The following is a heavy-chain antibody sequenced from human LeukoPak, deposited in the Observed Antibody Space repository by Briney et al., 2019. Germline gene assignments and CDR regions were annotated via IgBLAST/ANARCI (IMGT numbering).Heavy chain of an antibody. CDR1: GFTFSSYG. J-gene: IGHJ4*02. CDR2: IRYDGSNK. V-gene: IGHV3-30*02. D-gene: IGHD5-18*01. CDR3: ARRGHGYGSPFDY. Sequence: GGSLRLSCAASGFTFSSYGMHWVRQAPGKGLEWVAFIRYDGSNKYYADSVKGRFTISRDNSKNTLYLQMNSLRVEDTAVYYCARRGHGYGSPFDYWGQGTLVTVSS.